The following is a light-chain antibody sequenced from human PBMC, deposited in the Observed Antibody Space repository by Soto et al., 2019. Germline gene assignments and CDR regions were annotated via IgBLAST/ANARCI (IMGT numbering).Light chain of an antibody. CDR3: CSYTSSTTPL. J-gene: IGLJ2*01. Sequence: QSALTQPASVSGSPGQSITISCTGTASDIGNYNYVSWYQLHPGKAPKLLIYGVSNRPSGVSNRFSGSKSGNTASLTISGLQAEDEADYYCCSYTSSTTPLFGGGTKLTVL. V-gene: IGLV2-14*01. CDR1: ASDIGNYNY. CDR2: GVS.